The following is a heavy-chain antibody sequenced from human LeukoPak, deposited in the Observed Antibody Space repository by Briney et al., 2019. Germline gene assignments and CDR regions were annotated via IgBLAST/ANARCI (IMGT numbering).Heavy chain of an antibody. CDR3: ARDIVVAAATPGFYYYGMDV. Sequence: GGSLRLSCAPSGFSFSSYAMHWARQAPGKGLEWVAVISYDGNNKYYADSVKGRFTISRDNSKSTLFLQMNSLRAEDTAVYYCARDIVVAAATPGFYYYGMDVWGQGTTVTVSS. J-gene: IGHJ6*02. CDR2: ISYDGNNK. CDR1: GFSFSSYA. V-gene: IGHV3-30-3*01. D-gene: IGHD2-15*01.